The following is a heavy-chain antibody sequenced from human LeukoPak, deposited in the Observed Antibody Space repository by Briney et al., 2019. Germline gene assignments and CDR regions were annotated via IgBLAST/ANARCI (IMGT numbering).Heavy chain of an antibody. CDR2: IYTSGST. CDR3: ARQGFFGAGFWFDP. CDR1: GGSISSGSYY. Sequence: SQTLSLTCTVSGGSISSGSYYWSWIRQPAGKGLEWIGRIYTSGSTNYNPSLKSRVTISVDTSKNQFSLKLSSVTAADTAVYYCARQGFFGAGFWFDPWGQGTLGTVSS. D-gene: IGHD3-16*01. V-gene: IGHV4-61*02. J-gene: IGHJ5*02.